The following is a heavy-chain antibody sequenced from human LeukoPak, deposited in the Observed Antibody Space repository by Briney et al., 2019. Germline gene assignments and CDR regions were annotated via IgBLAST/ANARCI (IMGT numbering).Heavy chain of an antibody. V-gene: IGHV3-21*01. J-gene: IGHJ4*02. CDR1: GFTFSRYS. Sequence: GGSLRLSCAASGFTFSRYSMNWVRQAPGKGLEWVSSISSSSSYIYYAALVTGRFTIPRDNAKNSLYLQMNSRRAEDTAVYYCARSMRGYSYGPDDYWGQGTLVTVSS. D-gene: IGHD5-18*01. CDR3: ARSMRGYSYGPDDY. CDR2: ISSSSSYI.